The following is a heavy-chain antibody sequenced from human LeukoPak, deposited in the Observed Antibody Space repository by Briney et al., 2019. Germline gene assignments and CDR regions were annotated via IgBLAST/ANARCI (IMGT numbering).Heavy chain of an antibody. D-gene: IGHD3-22*01. CDR2: IYYSGST. J-gene: IGHJ4*02. V-gene: IGHV4-59*12. CDR3: ARDYSSGYFTGAIDY. CDR1: GGSISSYY. Sequence: SETLSLTCTVSGGSISSYYWSWIRQPPGKGLEWIGYIYYSGSTNYNPSLKSRVTISVDTSKNQFSLKLSSVTAADTAVYYCARDYSSGYFTGAIDYWGQGTLVTVSS.